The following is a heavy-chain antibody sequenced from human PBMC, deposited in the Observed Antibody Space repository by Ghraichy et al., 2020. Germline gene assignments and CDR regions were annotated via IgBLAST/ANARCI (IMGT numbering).Heavy chain of an antibody. Sequence: CAASGFTFSSYEMNWVRQAPGKGLEWVSYISSSGSTIYYADSVKGRFTISRDNAKNSLYLQMNSLRAEDTAVYYCARDEWVSHDFWSGYRPAAIYYYYYGMDVWGQGTTVTVSS. V-gene: IGHV3-48*03. D-gene: IGHD3-3*01. CDR1: GFTFSSYE. CDR2: ISSSGSTI. J-gene: IGHJ6*02. CDR3: ARDEWVSHDFWSGYRPAAIYYYYYGMDV.